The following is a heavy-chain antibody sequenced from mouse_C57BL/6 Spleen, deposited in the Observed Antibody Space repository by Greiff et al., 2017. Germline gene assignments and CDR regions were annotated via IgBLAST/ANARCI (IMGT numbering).Heavy chain of an antibody. V-gene: IGHV5-9*01. CDR2: ISGGGGNT. Sequence: EVKLMESGGGLVKPGGSLKLSCAASGFTFSSYTMSWVRQTPEKRLEWVATISGGGGNTYYPDSVKGRFTISRDNAKHTLYLQMSSLRSEDTALYYCARLRYFDVWGTGTTVTVSS. CDR1: GFTFSSYT. J-gene: IGHJ1*03. CDR3: ARLRYFDV.